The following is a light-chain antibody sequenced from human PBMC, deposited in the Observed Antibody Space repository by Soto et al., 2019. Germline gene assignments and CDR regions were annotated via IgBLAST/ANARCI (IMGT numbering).Light chain of an antibody. CDR1: SSDVGGYNY. J-gene: IGLJ2*01. CDR2: DVT. CDR3: CSYAGSYNFV. V-gene: IGLV2-11*01. Sequence: QSALTQPRSVSGSPGQSVTISCTGTSSDVGGYNYVSWFQQHPGKAPKVMIYDVTERPSGVPDRFSGSKSGNTASLTISGLQAEDEADYYCCSYAGSYNFVFGGGTKLTVL.